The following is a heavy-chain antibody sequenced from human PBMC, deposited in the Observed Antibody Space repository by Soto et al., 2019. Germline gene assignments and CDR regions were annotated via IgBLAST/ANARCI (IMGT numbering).Heavy chain of an antibody. Sequence: VQLLESGGELVQPGGSLRPSCAASGFTFSTYAMSWVRQAPGKGLEWISNIRGSNGRIDYADSVKGRFTISRDNSKNTLYLEMNSLRAEDTAVYYCAKDFGDPYAFDIWGQGAMVTVSS. V-gene: IGHV3-23*01. CDR2: IRGSNGRI. CDR3: AKDFGDPYAFDI. J-gene: IGHJ3*02. D-gene: IGHD2-21*01. CDR1: GFTFSTYA.